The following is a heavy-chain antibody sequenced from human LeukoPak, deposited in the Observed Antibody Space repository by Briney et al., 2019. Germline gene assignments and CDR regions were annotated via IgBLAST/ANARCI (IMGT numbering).Heavy chain of an antibody. D-gene: IGHD5-12*01. CDR1: GFTFSAYD. Sequence: GGSLTLSCVGSGFTFSAYDMQWVRHAPGQGLDRVAGTSCTSGANYTDSVKGRFTITRDNSKDTLYLQMDRLRAEDTAVYYCAQCGYLAFYGWGQGTMVTAS. CDR3: AQCGYLAFYG. J-gene: IGHJ3*01. V-gene: IGHV3-23*01. CDR2: TSCTSGA.